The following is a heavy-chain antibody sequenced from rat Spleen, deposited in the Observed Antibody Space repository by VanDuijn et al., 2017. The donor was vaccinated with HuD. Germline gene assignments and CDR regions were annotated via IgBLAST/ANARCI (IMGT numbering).Heavy chain of an antibody. J-gene: IGHJ2*01. CDR1: GFSLTSYH. D-gene: IGHD1-9*01. CDR3: ARNWDTYYGYSSDYFDY. V-gene: IGHV2-27*01. CDR2: IQNGGST. Sequence: QVQLKESGPGLVQPSQTLSLTCTVSGFSLTSYHVHWVRQPPGKGLEWMGRIQNGGSTDYNSALKSRLSIRRDTSKSQVFLKMNSLQTEDTAMYFCARNWDTYYGYSSDYFDYWGQGVMVTVSS.